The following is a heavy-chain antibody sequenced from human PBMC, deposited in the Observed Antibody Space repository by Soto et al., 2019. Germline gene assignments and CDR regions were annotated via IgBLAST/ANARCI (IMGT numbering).Heavy chain of an antibody. CDR1: GGSISSGGYY. D-gene: IGHD2-2*01. CDR3: ARGWVRSSTSWGGNWFDP. J-gene: IGHJ5*02. CDR2: IYYSGST. V-gene: IGHV4-31*03. Sequence: PSETLSLTCTVSGGSISSGGYYWSWIRQHPGKGLEWIGYIYYSGSTYYNPSLKSRVTISVDTSKNQFSLKLSSVTAADTAVYYCARGWVRSSTSWGGNWFDPWGQGTLVTVSS.